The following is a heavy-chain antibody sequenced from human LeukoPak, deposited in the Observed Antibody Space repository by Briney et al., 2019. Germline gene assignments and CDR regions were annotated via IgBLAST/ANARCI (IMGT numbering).Heavy chain of an antibody. J-gene: IGHJ4*02. CDR2: IKQDGSET. D-gene: IGHD6-6*01. CDR3: VREYSSSSGRCFGY. Sequence: PGGSLRLSCAASGSTFSTYWMSWVRQAPGKGLEWVANIKQDGSETFYVDSVRARFTISRDNARNSVYLQMNSLRAEDTAVYYCVREYSSSSGRCFGYWGLGTLVTVSS. CDR1: GSTFSTYW. V-gene: IGHV3-7*01.